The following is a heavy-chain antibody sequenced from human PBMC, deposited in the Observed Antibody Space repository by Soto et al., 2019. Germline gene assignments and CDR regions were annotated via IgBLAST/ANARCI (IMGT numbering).Heavy chain of an antibody. Sequence: ASVKVSCKTSGHTFTSYGFSWVRQAPGQGLEWMGWISANNGDAHYAQSLQGRITLTTDTSTNTAHMELRSLGSDDTAVYYCAPKPQVLTHDYWGQGTLVTVSS. CDR1: GHTFTSYG. D-gene: IGHD2-2*01. CDR2: ISANNGDA. CDR3: APKPQVLTHDY. V-gene: IGHV1-18*04. J-gene: IGHJ4*02.